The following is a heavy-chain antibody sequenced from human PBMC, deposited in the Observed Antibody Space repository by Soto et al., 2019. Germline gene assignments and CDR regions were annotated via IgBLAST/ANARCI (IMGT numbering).Heavy chain of an antibody. Sequence: EEHLGESGGGLVQPGGSLRLSCETSGFTFSHCWMSWVRQAPGKGLEWVANINQDGSEQYYVDSVKGRFTVSRDNAQNSLYMEMNTARTDDTAMYYCTQAETGRYSCSGNSYGRDYWGQGTLVTVSS. J-gene: IGHJ4*02. CDR2: INQDGSEQ. V-gene: IGHV3-7*01. CDR3: TQAETGRYSCSGNSYGRDY. D-gene: IGHD6-19*01. CDR1: GFTFSHCW.